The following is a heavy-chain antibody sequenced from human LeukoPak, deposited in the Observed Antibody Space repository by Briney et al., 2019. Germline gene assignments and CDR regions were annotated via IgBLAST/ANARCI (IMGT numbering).Heavy chain of an antibody. V-gene: IGHV3-7*03. J-gene: IGHJ4*02. D-gene: IGHD1-1*01. Sequence: PGGSLRLSCAASGFTFSGCWMSWVRQAPGKGLEWVANIKEDGSEKHYVESVKGRFTISRDNAENSLYLHMNGLRAEDTAVYYCAKYGQLEDWGQGTLVTVSS. CDR1: GFTFSGCW. CDR2: IKEDGSEK. CDR3: AKYGQLED.